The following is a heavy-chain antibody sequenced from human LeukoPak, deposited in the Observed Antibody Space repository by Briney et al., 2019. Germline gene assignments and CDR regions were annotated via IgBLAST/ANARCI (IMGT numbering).Heavy chain of an antibody. D-gene: IGHD2-2*01. CDR2: IKQDGSEK. CDR3: ARDRGYCSSTSCYYFDY. J-gene: IGHJ4*02. Sequence: PGGSLRLSCAASGSTFSSYWMSWVRQAPGKGLEWVANIKQDGSEKYYVDSVKGRFTISRDNAKNSLYLQMNSLRAEDTAVYYCARDRGYCSSTSCYYFDYWGQGTLVTVSS. CDR1: GSTFSSYW. V-gene: IGHV3-7*03.